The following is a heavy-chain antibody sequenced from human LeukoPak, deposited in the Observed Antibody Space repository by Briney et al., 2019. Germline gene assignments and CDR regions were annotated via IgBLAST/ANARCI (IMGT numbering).Heavy chain of an antibody. D-gene: IGHD1-20*01. Sequence: GGSLRLSCAASGFTFSNFEMNWVRQAPGKGLEWVSYISSSGSTISYAGSVKGRFTISRDNAKSSLYLQMNSLRAEDTAVYYCTRAPPYNWNFDYWGQGTLVTVSS. CDR2: ISSSGSTI. CDR1: GFTFSNFE. CDR3: TRAPPYNWNFDY. J-gene: IGHJ4*02. V-gene: IGHV3-48*03.